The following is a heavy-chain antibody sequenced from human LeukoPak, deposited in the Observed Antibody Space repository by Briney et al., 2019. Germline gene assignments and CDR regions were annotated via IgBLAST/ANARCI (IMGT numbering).Heavy chain of an antibody. D-gene: IGHD6-19*01. CDR2: INTANGDT. J-gene: IGHJ4*02. CDR1: GYTFTTYP. CDR3: ARILAVSGTPGL. V-gene: IGHV1-3*04. Sequence: GASVKVSCKASGYTFTTYPIHWVRQAPGQRLEWMGWINTANGDTKYSQKFQGRLTTSRDTSASTAYMKLSSLRSEDTAVYYCARILAVSGTPGLWGQGTLVTVSS.